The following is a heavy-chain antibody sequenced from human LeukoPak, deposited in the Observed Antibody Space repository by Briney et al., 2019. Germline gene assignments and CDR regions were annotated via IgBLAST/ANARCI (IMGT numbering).Heavy chain of an antibody. Sequence: GGSLRLSCAASGFTFSSYAMSWVRQAPGKGLEWVSAISGSGGSTYYADSVKGRFTISRDNAKNTLYLQMNSLRAEDTAVYYCASKRWLQSSFDYWGQGTLVTVSS. V-gene: IGHV3-23*01. J-gene: IGHJ4*02. D-gene: IGHD5-24*01. CDR3: ASKRWLQSSFDY. CDR2: ISGSGGST. CDR1: GFTFSSYA.